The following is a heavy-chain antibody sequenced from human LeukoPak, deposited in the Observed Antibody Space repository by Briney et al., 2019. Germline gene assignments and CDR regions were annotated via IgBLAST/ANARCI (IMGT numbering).Heavy chain of an antibody. V-gene: IGHV1-2*04. CDR1: GYTFTGYY. CDR3: ARGYEYSSSPLHFDY. J-gene: IGHJ4*02. Sequence: GASVKVSCKASGYTFTGYYMHWVRQAPGQGLEWMGWINPNSGGTNYAQKFQGWVTMTRDTSIGTAYMELSRLRSDDTAVYYCARGYEYSSSPLHFDYWGQGTLVTVSS. D-gene: IGHD6-6*01. CDR2: INPNSGGT.